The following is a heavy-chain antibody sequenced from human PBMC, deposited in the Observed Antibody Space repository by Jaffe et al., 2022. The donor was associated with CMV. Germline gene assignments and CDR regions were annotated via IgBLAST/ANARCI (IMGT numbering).Heavy chain of an antibody. V-gene: IGHV4-39*01. J-gene: IGHJ4*02. CDR1: RGSISSTGFF. CDR2: IHYTGST. CDR3: ARLNIPPGNYYFDY. D-gene: IGHD4-4*01. Sequence: HLQLQESGPGLVKPSETLSLTCTVSRGSISSTGFFWGWIRQPPGKGLEWIGSIHYTGSTYYNPSLKSRVTISVDTSKNQFSLQLSSVTAADTAVYYCARLNIPPGNYYFDYWGQGTLVTASS.